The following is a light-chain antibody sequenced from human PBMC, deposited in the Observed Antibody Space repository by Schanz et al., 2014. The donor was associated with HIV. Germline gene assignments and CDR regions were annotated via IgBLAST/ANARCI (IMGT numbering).Light chain of an antibody. J-gene: IGKJ2*01. CDR1: QSVSSSY. CDR3: QQYGSSPRT. V-gene: IGKV3-20*01. Sequence: EIVLTQSPGTLSLSPGERATLSCRASQSVSSSYLAWYQEKPGQAPRLLMYDTNTRATGIPARISGSGSGTEFTLTISSLQSEDFAVYYCQQYGSSPRTFGQGTKLEIK. CDR2: DTN.